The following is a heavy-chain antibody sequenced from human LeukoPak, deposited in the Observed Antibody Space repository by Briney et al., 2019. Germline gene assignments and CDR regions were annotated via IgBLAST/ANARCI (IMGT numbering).Heavy chain of an antibody. J-gene: IGHJ4*02. Sequence: GGSLRLSCAASGFTVSSNYMSWVRQAPGKGLEWVSVIYSGGSTYYADSVKGQFTISRDNSKNTLYLQMNSLRAEDTAVYYCARGEYNWNDGQRDYWGQGTLVTVSS. D-gene: IGHD1-1*01. V-gene: IGHV3-66*02. CDR3: ARGEYNWNDGQRDY. CDR1: GFTVSSNY. CDR2: IYSGGST.